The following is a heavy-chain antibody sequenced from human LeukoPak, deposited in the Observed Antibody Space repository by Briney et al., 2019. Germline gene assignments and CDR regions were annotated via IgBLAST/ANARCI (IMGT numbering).Heavy chain of an antibody. V-gene: IGHV3-30*02. CDR3: AKGFSTTESALDY. D-gene: IGHD4-11*01. J-gene: IGHJ4*02. CDR1: GFTFSTYA. CDR2: IRYDGTKQ. Sequence: SGGSLRLSCAVSGFTFSTYALSWVRQAPGKGLEWVAFIRYDGTKQFYADSVKGRCTISRDNSKNTLYLQMNSLRAEDTAVYYCAKGFSTTESALDYWGQGTLVTVSS.